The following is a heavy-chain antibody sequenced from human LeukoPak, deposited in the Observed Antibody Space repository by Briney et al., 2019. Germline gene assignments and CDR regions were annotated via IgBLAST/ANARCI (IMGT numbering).Heavy chain of an antibody. CDR3: VRVDYGYWFDP. D-gene: IGHD4-17*01. V-gene: IGHV4-38-2*02. Sequence: PSETLSLTCTVSEDSISSGYYWGWIRQTPGKGLEWIGNIYQTGTTYYSPSLKSRVTISVDTSKNQFSLRLTSVTAADTAVYYCVRVDYGYWFDPWGQGTLVTVSS. J-gene: IGHJ5*02. CDR1: EDSISSGYY. CDR2: IYQTGTT.